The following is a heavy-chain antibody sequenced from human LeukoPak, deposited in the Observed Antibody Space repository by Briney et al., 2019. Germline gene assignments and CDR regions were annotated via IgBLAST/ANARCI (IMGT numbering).Heavy chain of an antibody. CDR1: GGSISSGDYY. CDR2: IYYSGST. Sequence: SQTLSLTCTVSGGSISSGDYYWSWIRQPPGKGLEWIGYIYYSGSTYYNPSLKSRVTISVDTSKNQFSLKLSSVTAADTAVYYCARHVVIQLWFDPWGQGTLVTVSS. D-gene: IGHD5-18*01. J-gene: IGHJ5*02. V-gene: IGHV4-30-4*01. CDR3: ARHVVIQLWFDP.